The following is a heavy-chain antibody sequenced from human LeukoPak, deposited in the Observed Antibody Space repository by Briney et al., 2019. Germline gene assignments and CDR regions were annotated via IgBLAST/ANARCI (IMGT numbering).Heavy chain of an antibody. J-gene: IGHJ3*02. V-gene: IGHV1-69*13. Sequence: ASVKVSCKASGGTFSSNAISWVRQAPGQGLEWMGGIIPIFGTANYAQKFQGRVTITADESTSTAYMELSSLRSEDTAVYYCARKSMVRGVIHAFDIWGQGTMVTVSS. CDR3: ARKSMVRGVIHAFDI. D-gene: IGHD3-10*01. CDR1: GGTFSSNA. CDR2: IIPIFGTA.